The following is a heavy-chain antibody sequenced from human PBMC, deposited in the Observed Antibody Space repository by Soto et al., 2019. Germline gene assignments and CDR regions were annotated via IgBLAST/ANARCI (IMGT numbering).Heavy chain of an antibody. V-gene: IGHV4-31*03. Sequence: PSETLSLTCTVSGGYISSGGYYWSWIRQHPGKGLEWIGYIYYSGSTYYNPSLKSRVTISVDTSKNQFSLKLSSVTAADTAVYYCARDLGLELRYWFDPWGQGTLVTVSS. J-gene: IGHJ5*02. D-gene: IGHD1-7*01. CDR1: GGYISSGGYY. CDR3: ARDLGLELRYWFDP. CDR2: IYYSGST.